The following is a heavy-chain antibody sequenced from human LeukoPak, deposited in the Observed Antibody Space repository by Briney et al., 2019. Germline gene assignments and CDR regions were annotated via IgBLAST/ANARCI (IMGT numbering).Heavy chain of an antibody. CDR3: ARDQVLLWFGELLPQYYFDY. V-gene: IGHV1-2*02. Sequence: ASVKDSCKASGYTFTGYYMHWVRQAPGQGLEWMGWINPNSGGTNYAQKFQGRVTMTRDTSISTAYMELSRLRSDDTAVYYCARDQVLLWFGELLPQYYFDYWGQGTLVTVSS. CDR2: INPNSGGT. CDR1: GYTFTGYY. J-gene: IGHJ4*02. D-gene: IGHD3-10*01.